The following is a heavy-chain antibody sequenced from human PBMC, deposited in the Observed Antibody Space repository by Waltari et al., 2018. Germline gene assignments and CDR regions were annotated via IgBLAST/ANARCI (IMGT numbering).Heavy chain of an antibody. V-gene: IGHV3-53*01. Sequence: EVQLVESGGGLIQPGGSLRLSCAASGFTVSSNYMSWVRQAPGKGLEWVSVIYSGGSTYYADSVKGRFTISRDNSKNTLYLQMNSLRAEDTAVYYCASGDYDSSGYYYGADYWGQGTLVTVSS. D-gene: IGHD3-22*01. CDR1: GFTVSSNY. J-gene: IGHJ4*02. CDR3: ASGDYDSSGYYYGADY. CDR2: IYSGGST.